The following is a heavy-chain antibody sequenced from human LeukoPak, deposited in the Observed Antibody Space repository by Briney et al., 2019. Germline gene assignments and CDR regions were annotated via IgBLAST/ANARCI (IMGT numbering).Heavy chain of an antibody. CDR2: IRSKAYGGTT. CDR1: GFTFGDYA. Sequence: PGGSLTLSCTASGFTFGDYALTWVRQAPGKGLEWVGFIRSKAYGGTTECVASVKGRFTISRDDSKSIAYLQMNSLKSEDTAVYYCTRDQTPYYWGQGTLVTVSS. V-gene: IGHV3-49*04. J-gene: IGHJ4*02. CDR3: TRDQTPYY.